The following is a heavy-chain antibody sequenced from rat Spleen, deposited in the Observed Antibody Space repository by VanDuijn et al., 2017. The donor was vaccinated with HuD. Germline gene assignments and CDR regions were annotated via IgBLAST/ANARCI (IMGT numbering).Heavy chain of an antibody. CDR2: ISYSGST. D-gene: IGHD1-6*01. CDR1: VYSITSNY. V-gene: IGHV3-1*01. J-gene: IGHJ4*01. CDR3: ARLGVYYELFYVTNP. Sequence: EVQLQESGPGLVKPSQSLSLTCSVTVYSITSNYWGWLRKFPGNKMEWIGHISYSGSTSYNPSLKSRISITRDTSKNQFFLQLNSITTEDTATYHRARLGVYYELFYVTNPWGQGATFTVSS.